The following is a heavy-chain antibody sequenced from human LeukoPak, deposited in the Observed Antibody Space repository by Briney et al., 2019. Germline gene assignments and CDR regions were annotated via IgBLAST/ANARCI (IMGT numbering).Heavy chain of an antibody. CDR1: GFAFSSFG. V-gene: IGHV3-30-3*01. D-gene: IGHD3-9*01. Sequence: PGRSLRLSCAASGFAFSSFGMHWARQAPGKGLDWVVVITYDGSKKYYADSVKGRFTISRDNSKNTLYLQMDILRTEDTAVYYCARGLDYDILTFWGQGTLVTVSS. CDR3: ARGLDYDILTF. J-gene: IGHJ4*02. CDR2: ITYDGSKK.